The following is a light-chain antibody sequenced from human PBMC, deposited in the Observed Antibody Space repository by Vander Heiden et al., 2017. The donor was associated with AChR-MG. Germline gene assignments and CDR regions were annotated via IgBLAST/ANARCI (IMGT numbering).Light chain of an antibody. J-gene: IGKJ5*01. CDR1: QSLLHSNGHNY. CDR3: MQALQTPT. Sequence: EIVMTQSPLSLPVTPGEPASISCRSSQSLLHSNGHNYLDWYVQKPGQSTQRLIYLGSTRASGVPDRFSGRGAGTVFSLKISRVEAEDVGVYYCMQALQTPTFGQGTRLEIK. CDR2: LGS. V-gene: IGKV2-28*01.